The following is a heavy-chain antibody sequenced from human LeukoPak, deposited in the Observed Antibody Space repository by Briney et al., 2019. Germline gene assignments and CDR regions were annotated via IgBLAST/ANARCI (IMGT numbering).Heavy chain of an antibody. Sequence: KSGGSLTLSCAASGFTFSNSWMSWVRQAPGKGLEWVGRIKSRADGGTTAYPAPVKGRFTISRDDSKNTIYLQMNSLKTEDTAVYHCNTAATPLLYDSLTGYYTHGIDVWGKGTTVTVS. J-gene: IGHJ6*04. D-gene: IGHD3-9*01. CDR3: NTAATPLLYDSLTGYYTHGIDV. CDR1: GFTFSNSW. CDR2: IKSRADGGTT. V-gene: IGHV3-15*01.